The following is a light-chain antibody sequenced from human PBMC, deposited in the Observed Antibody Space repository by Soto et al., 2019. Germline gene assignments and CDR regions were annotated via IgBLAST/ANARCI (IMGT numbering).Light chain of an antibody. J-gene: IGLJ1*01. CDR2: EVS. Sequence: QSALTQPASVSGSLGQSITISCTGTSSDVGGYIYVSWYQQHPGKAPKLMIYEVSNRPSGVSNRFSGAKSGNTASLTISGLQADDEADYYCSSYSSTSTLYVFGSGTKVTVL. CDR3: SSYSSTSTLYV. V-gene: IGLV2-14*01. CDR1: SSDVGGYIY.